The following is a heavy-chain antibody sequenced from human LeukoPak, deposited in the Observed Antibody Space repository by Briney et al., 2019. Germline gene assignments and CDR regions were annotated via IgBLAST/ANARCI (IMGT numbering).Heavy chain of an antibody. D-gene: IGHD1-20*01. CDR1: GGSISSYY. V-gene: IGHV4-59*01. Sequence: SETLSLTCTVSGGSISSYYWSWIRQPPGKGLEWIGYIYYSGGTNYSPSLKSRVTISVDTSKNQFSLKLSSVTAADTAVYYCARAGLTGRYNWFDPWGQGTLVTVSS. CDR2: IYYSGGT. CDR3: ARAGLTGRYNWFDP. J-gene: IGHJ5*02.